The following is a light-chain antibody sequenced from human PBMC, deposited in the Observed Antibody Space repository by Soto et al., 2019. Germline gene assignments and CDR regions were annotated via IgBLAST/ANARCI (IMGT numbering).Light chain of an antibody. J-gene: IGLJ1*01. V-gene: IGLV2-14*01. CDR3: SSYTSRDTRV. CDR2: EAT. CDR1: SSDVGGYNF. Sequence: QSALTQPASMSGSPGQSITISCTGTSSDVGGYNFVSWYQQHPDKAPKLMLYEATKRPSGVSDRFSGSKSGNTASLTISGLQTEDEADYYCSSYTSRDTRVFGTGTKLTVL.